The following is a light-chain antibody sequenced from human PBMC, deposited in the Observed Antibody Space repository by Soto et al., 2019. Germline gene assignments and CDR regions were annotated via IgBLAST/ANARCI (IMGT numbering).Light chain of an antibody. CDR1: QSITSE. CDR3: QQGHNWPLT. CDR2: GAT. Sequence: EIVMTQSPATLSVSPGERATLSCRASQSITSELAWYQQKPGQPPRLLVYGATTRATGVPARFTGTESGSEITLTISGLQSEDFAVYYCQQGHNWPLTLGQGTRLEI. V-gene: IGKV3-15*01. J-gene: IGKJ2*01.